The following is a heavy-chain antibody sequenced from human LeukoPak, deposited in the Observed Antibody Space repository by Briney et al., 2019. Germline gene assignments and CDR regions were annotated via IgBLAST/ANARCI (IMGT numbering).Heavy chain of an antibody. Sequence: GGSLRLSCAASGFTFSSYSMNWVRQAPGKGLEWVSSISSNSNYIYYADSVKGRFTISRDNAKNSLYLQMNSLRAEDTAVYYCARDVGCSGGSCYSGLDVWGQGTTVTVSS. D-gene: IGHD2-15*01. V-gene: IGHV3-21*01. CDR2: ISSNSNYI. CDR3: ARDVGCSGGSCYSGLDV. J-gene: IGHJ6*02. CDR1: GFTFSSYS.